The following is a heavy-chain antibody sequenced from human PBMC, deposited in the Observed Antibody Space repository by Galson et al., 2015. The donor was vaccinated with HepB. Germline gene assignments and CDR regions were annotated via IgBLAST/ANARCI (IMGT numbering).Heavy chain of an antibody. V-gene: IGHV5-10-1*01. J-gene: IGHJ4*02. Sequence: QSGAEVKKPGESLRISCKGSGYTFTNNWIQWVRQMPGKGLEWMGKIDPSDSYTKHSPSFQGHVTISVDKSISTAYLQWSSLRASDTAMYYCAGRFGYSSGYDYWGQGTLVTVSS. CDR3: AGRFGYSSGYDY. CDR1: GYTFTNNW. D-gene: IGHD3-22*01. CDR2: IDPSDSYT.